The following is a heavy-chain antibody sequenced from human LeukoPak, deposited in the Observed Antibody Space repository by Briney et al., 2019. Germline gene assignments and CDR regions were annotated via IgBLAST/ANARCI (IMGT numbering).Heavy chain of an antibody. CDR1: SGSIGNSY. D-gene: IGHD5-18*01. CDR2: IYYTGST. J-gene: IGHJ2*01. Sequence: SETLSLTCTVSSGSIGNSYWSWIRQPPGEGLEWIGYIYYTGSTSYNPFLKSRVTISVDTSKNQFSLKLSSVAAADTAVYYCARLYSYFYRNFDLWGRGTLVTVSS. CDR3: ARLYSYFYRNFDL. V-gene: IGHV4-59*08.